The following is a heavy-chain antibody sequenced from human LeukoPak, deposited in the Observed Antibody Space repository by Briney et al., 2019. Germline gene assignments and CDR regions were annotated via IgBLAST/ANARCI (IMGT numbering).Heavy chain of an antibody. J-gene: IGHJ4*02. CDR2: ISYDGSNK. D-gene: IGHD3-3*01. Sequence: GGSLRLSCAASGFTFSNYAIHWVRQAPGKGLEWVAVISYDGSNKYYADSVKGRFTISRDNAKNTLYLQMNSLRAEDTAVYYCARAYDFWSGYFDYWGQGTLVTVSS. CDR3: ARAYDFWSGYFDY. V-gene: IGHV3-30-3*01. CDR1: GFTFSNYA.